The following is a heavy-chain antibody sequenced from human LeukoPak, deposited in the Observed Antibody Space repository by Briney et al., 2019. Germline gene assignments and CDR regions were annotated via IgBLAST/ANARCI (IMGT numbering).Heavy chain of an antibody. CDR3: ARGISGYFGTSGYYYDY. D-gene: IGHD3-22*01. CDR1: GGSFSGYY. V-gene: IGHV4-34*01. Sequence: PSETLSLTCAVYGGSFSGYYWSWIRQPPGKGLEWIGEIYHSGSINYNPSLKNRVTLSIDKSNNHFSLRLSSLSAADTAVYYCARGISGYFGTSGYYYDYWGQGTLVTVSS. J-gene: IGHJ4*02. CDR2: IYHSGSI.